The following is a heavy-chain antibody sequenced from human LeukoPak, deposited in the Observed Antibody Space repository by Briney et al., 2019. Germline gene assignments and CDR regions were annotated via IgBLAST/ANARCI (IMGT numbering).Heavy chain of an antibody. V-gene: IGHV3-23*01. CDR1: GFTFSSYA. D-gene: IGHD3-22*01. CDR3: AKEPLPYYYDSSGYGIGY. Sequence: GGSLRLSCAASGFTFSSYAMSWVRQAPGKGLEWVSAISGSSGSTYYADSVKGRFTISRDNSKNTLYLQMNSLRAEDTAVYYCAKEPLPYYYDSSGYGIGYWGQGTPVTVSS. J-gene: IGHJ4*02. CDR2: ISGSSGST.